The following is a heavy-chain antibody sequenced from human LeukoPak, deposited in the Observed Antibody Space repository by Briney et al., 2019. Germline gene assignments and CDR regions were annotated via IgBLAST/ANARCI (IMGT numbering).Heavy chain of an antibody. J-gene: IGHJ4*02. CDR2: INHSGST. D-gene: IGHD4-17*01. V-gene: IGHV4-34*01. CDR1: GGSFSGYY. Sequence: SETLSLTCAVYGGSFSGYYRSWIRQPPGKGLEWIGEINHSGSTNYNPSLKSRVTISVDTSKNQFSLKLSSVTAADTAVYYCARIGDYDIFDYWGQGTLVTVSS. CDR3: ARIGDYDIFDY.